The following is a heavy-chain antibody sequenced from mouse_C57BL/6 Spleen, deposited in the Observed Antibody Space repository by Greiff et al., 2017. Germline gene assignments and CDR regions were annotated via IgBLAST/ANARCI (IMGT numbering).Heavy chain of an antibody. CDR2: IDPNSGGT. Sequence: VQLQQPGAELVKPGASVKLSCKASGYTFTSYWMHWVKQRPGRGLEWIGRIDPNSGGTKYNEKFKSKATLTVDKPSSTAYMQLSSLTSEDAAVYYCARSAVIYYEYDECAMDYWGQGTSVTVSS. CDR1: GYTFTSYW. D-gene: IGHD2-4*01. J-gene: IGHJ4*01. CDR3: ARSAVIYYEYDECAMDY. V-gene: IGHV1-72*01.